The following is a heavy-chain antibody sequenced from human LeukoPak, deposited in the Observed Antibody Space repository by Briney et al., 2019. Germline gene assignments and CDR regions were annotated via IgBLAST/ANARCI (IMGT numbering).Heavy chain of an antibody. J-gene: IGHJ6*03. CDR1: GYTFTGYY. V-gene: IGHV1-2*02. CDR3: ARWGPGENMELELLVLYMDV. D-gene: IGHD1-7*01. Sequence: ASVKVSCKASGYTFTGYYIHWVRQAPGQGLEWMGWINPNSGGTNYAQKFQGRVTMARDTSISTAYMELSRLRSDDTAVYYCARWGPGENMELELLVLYMDVWGKGTTVTVSS. CDR2: INPNSGGT.